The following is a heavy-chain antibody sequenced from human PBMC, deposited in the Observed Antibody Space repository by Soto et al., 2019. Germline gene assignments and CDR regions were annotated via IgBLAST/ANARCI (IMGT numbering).Heavy chain of an antibody. V-gene: IGHV2-5*02. CDR2: IFWDDDE. D-gene: IGHD2-21*02. CDR1: GFSLTTSGVG. J-gene: IGHJ3*02. Sequence: QITLKESGPTLVKPTHTLTLTCTFSGFSLTTSGVGVGWIRQPPGKALDWLALIFWDDDERYSSSLKSTLTITKDTAKNQVVLIMTNMDPLDTATYYCAHRGHDFQDAFDIWGQGTMVTVSS. CDR3: AHRGHDFQDAFDI.